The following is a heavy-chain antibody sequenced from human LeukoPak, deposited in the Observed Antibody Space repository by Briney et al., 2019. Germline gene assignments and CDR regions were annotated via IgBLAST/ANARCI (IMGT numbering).Heavy chain of an antibody. Sequence: GGSLRLSCSASGFSFSTYAMHWVRQAPGKGLEYVSSINRNGGNTYYTDSVKGRFTLSRDNAKNTLYLHMGNLRPEDTALYYCVRDLTCDWDHWGQGTLVTVSS. V-gene: IGHV3-64D*06. D-gene: IGHD2-21*02. CDR1: GFSFSTYA. CDR3: VRDLTCDWDH. CDR2: INRNGGNT. J-gene: IGHJ4*02.